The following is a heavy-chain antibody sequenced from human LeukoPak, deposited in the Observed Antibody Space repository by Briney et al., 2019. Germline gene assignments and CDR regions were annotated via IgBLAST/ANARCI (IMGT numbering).Heavy chain of an antibody. V-gene: IGHV5-51*01. CDR3: AIFDFLFGEIDNWFDP. CDR2: IYPGDSDT. Sequence: GASLKISCKGSGYNFTIYWIGWVRQMPGKGLGWMGIIYPGDSDTRYSPSFQGQVTISADKSISTAYLQWSSLKASDSAMYYCAIFDFLFGEIDNWFDPWGQGTQVTVSS. D-gene: IGHD3-16*01. CDR1: GYNFTIYW. J-gene: IGHJ5*02.